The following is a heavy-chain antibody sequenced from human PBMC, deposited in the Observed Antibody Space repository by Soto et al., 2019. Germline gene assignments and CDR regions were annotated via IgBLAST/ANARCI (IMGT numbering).Heavy chain of an antibody. CDR3: ARGDTAMMIDY. D-gene: IGHD5-18*01. CDR1: GGSISSGGYS. V-gene: IGHV4-30-2*01. Sequence: QLQLQESGSGLVKPSQTLSLTCAVSGGSISSGGYSWSWIRQPPGKGLEWIGYIYHSGSTYYNPALKSRVNKSVDRAKKQLALKLSSVTAADTAVYYGARGDTAMMIDYWGQGTLVTVSS. J-gene: IGHJ4*02. CDR2: IYHSGST.